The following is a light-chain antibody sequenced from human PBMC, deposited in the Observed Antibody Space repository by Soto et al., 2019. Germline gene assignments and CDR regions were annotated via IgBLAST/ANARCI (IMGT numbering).Light chain of an antibody. CDR3: QQYNSYPLT. V-gene: IGKV1-5*03. J-gene: IGKJ4*01. Sequence: DIQMTQSPSTLSASVGDRVTITCRASQSISSWLAWYQQKPGKAPNLLIYKASSLESGVPSRFSGSGSGTELTLTISSRQPDDFATYYCQQYNSYPLTFGGGTKVEIK. CDR1: QSISSW. CDR2: KAS.